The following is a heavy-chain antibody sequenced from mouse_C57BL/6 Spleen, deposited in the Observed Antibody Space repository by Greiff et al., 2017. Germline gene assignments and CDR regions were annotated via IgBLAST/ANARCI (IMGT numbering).Heavy chain of an antibody. V-gene: IGHV1-64*01. D-gene: IGHD4-1*01. Sequence: QVQLQQSGAELVKPGASVKLSCKASGYTFTSYWMHWVKQRPGQGLEWIGMIHPNSGSTNYNEKFKSKATLTVDKSSSTAYMQLSSLTSEDSAVYYCASPLGGPAWFAYWGQGTLVTVSA. CDR1: GYTFTSYW. J-gene: IGHJ3*01. CDR3: ASPLGGPAWFAY. CDR2: IHPNSGST.